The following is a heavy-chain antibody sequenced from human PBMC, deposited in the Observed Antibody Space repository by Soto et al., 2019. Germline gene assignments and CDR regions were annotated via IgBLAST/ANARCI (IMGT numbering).Heavy chain of an antibody. J-gene: IGHJ4*02. CDR3: ASRWGTDYYGSGECDY. Sequence: QVQLQQWGAGLLKPSETLSLTCAVYGGSFSGFYWSWIRQPPGKGLEWIGEINHSGSTNYNPALKSRVAMSVDTSKNQFSMKLRSVNAADTAVYYCASRWGTDYYGSGECDYWGQGTLVTVSS. V-gene: IGHV4-34*01. D-gene: IGHD3-10*01. CDR1: GGSFSGFY. CDR2: INHSGST.